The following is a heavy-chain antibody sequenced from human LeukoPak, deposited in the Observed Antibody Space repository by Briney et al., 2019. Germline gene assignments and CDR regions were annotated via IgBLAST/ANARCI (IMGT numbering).Heavy chain of an antibody. J-gene: IGHJ4*02. CDR3: ARHLIAGGDTAMVTFDS. Sequence: SETLSLTCAVSGYSISSGYYWGWIRQPPGKGLEWIGSINYNGGTYYNPSLKSRVTISVDTSKNQFSLRLTSVTAADTAMYYCARHLIAGGDTAMVTFDSWGQGTLVTVSS. CDR1: GYSISSGYY. D-gene: IGHD5-18*01. CDR2: INYNGGT. V-gene: IGHV4-38-2*01.